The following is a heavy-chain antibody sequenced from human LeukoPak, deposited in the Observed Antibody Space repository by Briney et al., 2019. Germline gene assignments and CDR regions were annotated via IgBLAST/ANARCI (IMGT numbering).Heavy chain of an antibody. J-gene: IGHJ4*02. CDR3: AKRYYYDSSGYIKGYYFDC. V-gene: IGHV3-23*01. D-gene: IGHD3-22*01. CDR1: GFTFSSYA. CDR2: ISGSGGST. Sequence: GGSLRLSCAASGFTFSSYAMSWVRQAPGKGLEWVSAISGSGGSTYYADSVKGRFTISRDNSKNTLYLQMNSLRAEDTAVYYCAKRYYYDSSGYIKGYYFDCWGQGTLVTVSS.